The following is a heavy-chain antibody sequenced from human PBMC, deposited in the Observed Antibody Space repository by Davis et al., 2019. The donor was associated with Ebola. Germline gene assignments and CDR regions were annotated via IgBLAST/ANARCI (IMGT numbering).Heavy chain of an antibody. CDR3: ARGGGYVDYYYYGMDV. D-gene: IGHD3-16*01. J-gene: IGHJ6*02. Sequence: MPSETLSLTCTVSGGSISSYYWSWIRQPPGKGLEWIGYIYYSGSTNYNPSLKRRVTISVDTSKNQFSLKLSSVTAADTAVYYWARGGGYVDYYYYGMDVWGQGTTVTVSS. CDR1: GGSISSYY. V-gene: IGHV4-59*08. CDR2: IYYSGST.